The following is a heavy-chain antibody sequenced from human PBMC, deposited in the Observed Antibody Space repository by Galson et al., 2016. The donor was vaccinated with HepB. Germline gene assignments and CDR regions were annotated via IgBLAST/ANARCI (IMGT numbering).Heavy chain of an antibody. CDR1: GFSVSRHY. D-gene: IGHD2-2*01. CDR2: IYSGGTT. Sequence: SLRLSCAASGFSVSRHYMSWVRQAPGKGLEWVSLIYSGGTTYYADSVKGRFTIPSDNTKHALYLQMNSLRAEDTAVYYSATYQGPPDYYFYMDVWGKGTPVTVSS. J-gene: IGHJ6*03. CDR3: ATYQGPPDYYFYMDV. V-gene: IGHV3-53*01.